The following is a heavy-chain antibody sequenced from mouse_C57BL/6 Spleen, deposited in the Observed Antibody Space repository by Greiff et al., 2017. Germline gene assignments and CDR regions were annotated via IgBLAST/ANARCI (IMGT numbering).Heavy chain of an antibody. CDR3: ARHGDSSGYSFAY. D-gene: IGHD3-2*02. J-gene: IGHJ3*01. CDR1: GFTFSSYG. CDR2: ISSGGSYT. Sequence: EVQLVESGGDLVKPGGSLKLSCAASGFTFSSYGMSWVRQTPDKRLEWVATISSGGSYTYYPDSVKGRFTISRDNAKNTLYLQMSSLKSEDTAMYYCARHGDSSGYSFAYWGQGTLVTVSA. V-gene: IGHV5-6*01.